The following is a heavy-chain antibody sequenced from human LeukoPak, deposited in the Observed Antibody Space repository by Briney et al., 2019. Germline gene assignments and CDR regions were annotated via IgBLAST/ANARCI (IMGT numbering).Heavy chain of an antibody. CDR3: AKDRVSSSGSYYSYYGTDV. J-gene: IGHJ6*02. CDR2: ISGSGGST. D-gene: IGHD1-26*01. Sequence: GGSLRLSCAASGFTFSSYAMSWVRQVPGKGLEWVSAISGSGGSTYYADSVKGRFTISRDNSKNTLYLQMNSLRAGDTAVYYCAKDRVSSSGSYYSYYGTDVWGQGTTVTVSS. CDR1: GFTFSSYA. V-gene: IGHV3-23*01.